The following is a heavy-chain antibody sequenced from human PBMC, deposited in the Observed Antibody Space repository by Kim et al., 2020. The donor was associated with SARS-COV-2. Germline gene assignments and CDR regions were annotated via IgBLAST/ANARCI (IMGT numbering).Heavy chain of an antibody. Sequence: PSLKSRVTISVDTSKNQFSLKLSSVTAADTAVYYCARDRPRTVTYDAFDIWGQGTMVTVSS. V-gene: IGHV4-39*07. D-gene: IGHD4-17*01. J-gene: IGHJ3*02. CDR3: ARDRPRTVTYDAFDI.